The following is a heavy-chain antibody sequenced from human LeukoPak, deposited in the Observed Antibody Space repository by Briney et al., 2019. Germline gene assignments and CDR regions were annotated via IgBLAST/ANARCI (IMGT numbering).Heavy chain of an antibody. J-gene: IGHJ3*02. CDR3: ARSSHPDYEEPFDI. V-gene: IGHV3-20*04. Sequence: PGGSLRLSCAASGFTFDDYGMSWVRQAPGKGLEWVSGINWNGGSTGYADSVKGRFTISRDNAKNSLYLQMNSLRAEDTALYYCARSSHPDYEEPFDIWGQGIMVTVSS. CDR1: GFTFDDYG. CDR2: INWNGGST. D-gene: IGHD3-22*01.